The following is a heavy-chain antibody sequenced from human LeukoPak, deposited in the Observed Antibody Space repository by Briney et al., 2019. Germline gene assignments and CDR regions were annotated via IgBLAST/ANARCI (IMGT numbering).Heavy chain of an antibody. CDR1: GFSFSTYA. Sequence: GGSLRLSCAASGFSFSTYAMTWVRQAPGKGLEWVSVISGSGGDTFYADSVRGRFTISRANSRNTLYLQMNSLRPEDTAVYYCVKESNDYLWGSYRVDPFDSWGQGTLVTVSS. D-gene: IGHD3-16*02. CDR3: VKESNDYLWGSYRVDPFDS. CDR2: ISGSGGDT. V-gene: IGHV3-23*01. J-gene: IGHJ4*02.